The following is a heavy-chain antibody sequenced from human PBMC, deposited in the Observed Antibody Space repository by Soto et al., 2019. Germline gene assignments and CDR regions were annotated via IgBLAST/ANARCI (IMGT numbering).Heavy chain of an antibody. CDR2: IRSKANSYAT. Sequence: EVQLVESGGGLVQPGGSLKLSCAASGFTFSGSTIHWVRQASGKGLEWVGRIRSKANSYATAYAASVKGRFVISRDDSKNTAYVQMNSLRTDDTSVYYCKAGAGKGGVFWGQGTLVTVSS. CDR1: GFTFSGST. D-gene: IGHD6-19*01. CDR3: KAGAGKGGVF. V-gene: IGHV3-73*01. J-gene: IGHJ4*02.